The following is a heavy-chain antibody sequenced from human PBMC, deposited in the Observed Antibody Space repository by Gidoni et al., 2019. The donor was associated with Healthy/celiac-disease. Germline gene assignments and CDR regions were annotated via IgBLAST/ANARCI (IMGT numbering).Heavy chain of an antibody. D-gene: IGHD3-10*02. J-gene: IGHJ6*02. CDR2: IIRSGSTI. CDR3: ARASGYYVSPAVYYGMDV. Sequence: QVQLVESGGGLVKPGGSLRLSCAASGFTFSDYNMSWIRQAPGQGLEWVSYIIRSGSTIYYADSVKGRFTISRDNAKNSLYLPMNRLRAEDTAVYYCARASGYYVSPAVYYGMDVWGQGTTVTVSS. CDR1: GFTFSDYN. V-gene: IGHV3-11*01.